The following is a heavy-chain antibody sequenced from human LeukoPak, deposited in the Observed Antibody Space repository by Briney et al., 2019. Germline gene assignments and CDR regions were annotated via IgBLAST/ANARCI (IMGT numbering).Heavy chain of an antibody. Sequence: SETLSLTSAVYGVTFSGYYWSWLRQPPGKGLEWIGEINHSGSTNYNPSLKSRVTISVDTSKNQFSLKLSSVTAADTAVYYCARYDVWGSYRAFDYWGQGTLVTVSS. CDR1: GVTFSGYY. V-gene: IGHV4-34*01. D-gene: IGHD3-16*02. CDR2: INHSGST. J-gene: IGHJ4*02. CDR3: ARYDVWGSYRAFDY.